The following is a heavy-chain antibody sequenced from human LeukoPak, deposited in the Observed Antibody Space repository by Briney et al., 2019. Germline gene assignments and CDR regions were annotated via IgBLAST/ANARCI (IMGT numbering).Heavy chain of an antibody. D-gene: IGHD1-1*01. CDR1: RFTFSTFW. CDR3: ARERETYNDY. Sequence: PGGSLRLSCAVSRFTFSTFWMTWVRQAPGKRLEWVGNIKRDGSETYYVASVRGRFTLSRDNAKNSLYLQMNSLRAEDTAVYFCARERETYNDYWGQGTLVTVSS. J-gene: IGHJ4*02. CDR2: IKRDGSET. V-gene: IGHV3-7*01.